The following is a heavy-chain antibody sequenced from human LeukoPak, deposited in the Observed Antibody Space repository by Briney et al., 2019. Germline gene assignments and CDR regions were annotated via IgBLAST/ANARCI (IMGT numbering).Heavy chain of an antibody. Sequence: GGSPRLSCTVSGFTVSSNSMSWVRQAPGKGLEWVPFIYSDNTHYSDSVRGRFTISRDNSKNTLYLQMNSLRAEDTAVYYCARRAGAYSHPYDYWGQGTLVTVSS. J-gene: IGHJ4*02. CDR3: ARRAGAYSHPYDY. CDR1: GFTVSSNS. D-gene: IGHD4/OR15-4a*01. CDR2: IYSDNT. V-gene: IGHV3-53*01.